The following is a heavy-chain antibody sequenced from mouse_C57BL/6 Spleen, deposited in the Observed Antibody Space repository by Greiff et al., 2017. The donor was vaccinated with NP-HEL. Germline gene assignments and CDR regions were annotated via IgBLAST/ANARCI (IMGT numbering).Heavy chain of an antibody. CDR1: GYTFTSYW. V-gene: IGHV1-69*01. Sequence: QVQLQQPGAELVMPGASVKLSCKASGYTFTSYWMHWVKQRPGQGLEWIGEIDPSDSYTNYNQKFKGKSTLTVDKSSSTAYMQLSSLTSEDSAVYYCARRDYGSGVYYAMDYWGQGTSVTVSS. CDR2: IDPSDSYT. CDR3: ARRDYGSGVYYAMDY. D-gene: IGHD1-1*01. J-gene: IGHJ4*01.